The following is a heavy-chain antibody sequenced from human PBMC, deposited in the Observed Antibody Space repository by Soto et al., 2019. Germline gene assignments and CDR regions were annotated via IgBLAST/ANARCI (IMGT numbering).Heavy chain of an antibody. D-gene: IGHD3-3*01. V-gene: IGHV1-18*04. J-gene: IGHJ6*02. CDR3: ARDQTRFLEWLLPPPYYYYYGMDV. Sequence: QVQLVQSGAEVKKPGASVKVSCKASGYTFTSYGISWVRQDPGQGLEWMGWISAYNGNTNYAQKLQGRVTMTTDTSTSTAYMELRSLRSDDTAVYYCARDQTRFLEWLLPPPYYYYYGMDVWGQGTTVTVSS. CDR1: GYTFTSYG. CDR2: ISAYNGNT.